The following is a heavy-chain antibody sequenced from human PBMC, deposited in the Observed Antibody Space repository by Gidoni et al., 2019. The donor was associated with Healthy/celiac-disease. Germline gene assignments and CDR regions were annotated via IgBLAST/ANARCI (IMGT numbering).Heavy chain of an antibody. J-gene: IGHJ4*02. D-gene: IGHD4-17*01. V-gene: IGHV3-30*04. CDR3: ARTGRLRWPRFDY. CDR2: ISYDGSNK. CDR1: GFTFSSYA. Sequence: QVQLVESGGGVVQPGRSLRLSCAASGFTFSSYAMHWVRQAPGKGLEWVAVISYDGSNKYYADSVKGRFTISRDNSKNTLYLQMNSLRAEDTAVYYCARTGRLRWPRFDYWGQGTLVTVSS.